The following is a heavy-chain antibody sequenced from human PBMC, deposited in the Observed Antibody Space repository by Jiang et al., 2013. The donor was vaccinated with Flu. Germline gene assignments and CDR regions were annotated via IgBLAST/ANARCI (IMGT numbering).Heavy chain of an antibody. CDR1: ADSISSSAYY. Sequence: SADSISSSAYYWGWIRQPPGKGLEWIGSIYYSGTTYYNPSLKSRVTISEDTSKNQFSLRLNSVTAADTAVYYCARGIGGNFDAFDIWGQGTMVTVSS. D-gene: IGHD4-23*01. CDR3: ARGIGGNFDAFDI. CDR2: IYYSGTT. J-gene: IGHJ3*02. V-gene: IGHV4-39*01.